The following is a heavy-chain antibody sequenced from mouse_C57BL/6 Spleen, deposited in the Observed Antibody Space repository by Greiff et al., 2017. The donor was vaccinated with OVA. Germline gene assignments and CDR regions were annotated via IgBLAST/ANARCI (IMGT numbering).Heavy chain of an antibody. V-gene: IGHV1-82*01. D-gene: IGHD2-2*01. CDR3: ARSVGYDRYFDV. J-gene: IGHJ1*03. CDR2: IYPGDGDT. CDR1: GYAFSSSW. Sequence: QVQLQQSGPELVKPGASVKISCKASGYAFSSSWMNWVKQRPGKGLEWIGRIYPGDGDTNYNGKFKGKATLTADKSSSTAYMQLSSLTSEDSAVYFCARSVGYDRYFDVWGTGTTVTVSS.